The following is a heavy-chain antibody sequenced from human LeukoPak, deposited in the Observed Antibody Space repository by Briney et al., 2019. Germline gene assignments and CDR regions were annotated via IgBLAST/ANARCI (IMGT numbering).Heavy chain of an antibody. Sequence: PGGSLRLSCAASGFTFDDYAMHWVRQAPGKGLEWVSGISWNSGSIGYADSVKGRFTISRDNAKNSLCLQMNSLRAEDTALYYCAKDIEHYYDSSGYGYWGQGTLVTVSS. V-gene: IGHV3-9*01. CDR1: GFTFDDYA. CDR3: AKDIEHYYDSSGYGY. CDR2: ISWNSGSI. J-gene: IGHJ4*02. D-gene: IGHD3-22*01.